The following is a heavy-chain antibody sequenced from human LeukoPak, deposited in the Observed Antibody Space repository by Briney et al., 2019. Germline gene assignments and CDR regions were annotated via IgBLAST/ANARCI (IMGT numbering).Heavy chain of an antibody. J-gene: IGHJ4*02. CDR2: ISAYNGNT. Sequence: GASVKVSCKASGYTFTSYGISWVRQAPGQGLEWMGWISAYNGNTNYAQKLQGRVTMTTDTPTSTAYIELRSLRSDDTAVYYCARARGGDSSGPKPIDYWGQGTLVTVST. CDR1: GYTFTSYG. CDR3: ARARGGDSSGPKPIDY. V-gene: IGHV1-18*01. D-gene: IGHD3-22*01.